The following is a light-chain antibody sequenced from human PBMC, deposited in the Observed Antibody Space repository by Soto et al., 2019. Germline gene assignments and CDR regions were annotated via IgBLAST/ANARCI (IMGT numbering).Light chain of an antibody. V-gene: IGKV1-39*01. CDR2: TAA. CDR1: QTISNY. Sequence: DIQMTQSPPSLSASVGDRVTITCRASQTISNYLNWYQQKSGQAPKLLIYTAASLQSGVPSRFSGSGSGTDFTLTITTLQPEDCATYYCQQSYSAPTTFGGGNKVDIK. J-gene: IGKJ4*01. CDR3: QQSYSAPTT.